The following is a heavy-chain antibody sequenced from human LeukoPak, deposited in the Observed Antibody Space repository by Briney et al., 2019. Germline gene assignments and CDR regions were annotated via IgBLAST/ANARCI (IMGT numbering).Heavy chain of an antibody. D-gene: IGHD2-15*01. J-gene: IGHJ6*02. CDR1: GFTFSSYA. CDR3: ARDKVVVAANYYYYYGMDV. CDR2: ISGSGGST. V-gene: IGHV3-23*01. Sequence: GGSLRLSCAASGFTFSSYAMSWVRQAPGKGLEWVSAISGSGGSTYYADSVKGRFTISRDNSKNTLYLQMNSLRAEDTAVYYCARDKVVVAANYYYYYGMDVWGQGTTVTVSS.